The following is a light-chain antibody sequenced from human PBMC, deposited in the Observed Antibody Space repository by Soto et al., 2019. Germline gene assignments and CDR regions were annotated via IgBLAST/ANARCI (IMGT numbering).Light chain of an antibody. CDR2: GAS. J-gene: IGKJ4*01. V-gene: IGKV3-15*01. CDR3: QQYNNWPRGLT. Sequence: EIVMPQSPATLSVSPGERATLSCRASQSVSSNLAWYQQNPGQAPRLLIYGASTRATGIPARFSGSGSGTEFTLTISSLQSEDFAVYYCQQYNNWPRGLTFGGGTKVEIK. CDR1: QSVSSN.